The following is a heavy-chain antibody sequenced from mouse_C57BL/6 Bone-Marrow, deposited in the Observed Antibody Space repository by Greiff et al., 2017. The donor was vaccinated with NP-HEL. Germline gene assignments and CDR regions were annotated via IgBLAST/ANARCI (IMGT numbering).Heavy chain of an antibody. CDR1: GFTFSNYW. Sequence: EVKVEESGGGLVQPGGSMKLSCVASGFTFSNYWMNWVRQSPEKGLEWVAQIRLKSDNYATNYAESVKGRFTISRDDSKSSVYLQMNNLRAEDTGIYYCTVYDGYYYFDYWGQGTTLTVSS. CDR2: IRLKSDNYAT. CDR3: TVYDGYYYFDY. J-gene: IGHJ2*01. V-gene: IGHV6-3*01. D-gene: IGHD2-3*01.